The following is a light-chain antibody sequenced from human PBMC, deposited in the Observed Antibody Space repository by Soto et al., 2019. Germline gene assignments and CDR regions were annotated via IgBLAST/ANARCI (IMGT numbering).Light chain of an antibody. CDR2: GAS. Sequence: EIVMTQSPATLSVSPGERATLSCRASQSVSSNLAWYQQKPGQAPNLLIYGASTRATGIPARFSGSGSGTESTLTISSLQSEDFAIHYCRQCTHWPRTFGRGTKVEIK. J-gene: IGKJ1*01. CDR1: QSVSSN. CDR3: RQCTHWPRT. V-gene: IGKV3-15*01.